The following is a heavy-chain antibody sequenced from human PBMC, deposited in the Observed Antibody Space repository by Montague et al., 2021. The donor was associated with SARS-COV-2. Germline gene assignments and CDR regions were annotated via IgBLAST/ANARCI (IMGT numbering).Heavy chain of an antibody. Sequence: SETLSLTCAVYGGSVSGEYWSWTGEHPAEGQERIRVVSHRGRTKYNPSLKSRVTISIDTSKNQFSLKLSSVTAADTAVYYCARFAYRLLFIASYYGMDVWGQGTTVTVSS. V-gene: IGHV4-34*01. CDR2: VSHRGRT. CDR1: GGSVSGEY. CDR3: ARFAYRLLFIASYYGMDV. D-gene: IGHD2-2*01. J-gene: IGHJ6*02.